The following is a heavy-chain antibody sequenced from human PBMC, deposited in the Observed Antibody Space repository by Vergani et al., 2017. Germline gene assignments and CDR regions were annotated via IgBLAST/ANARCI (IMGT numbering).Heavy chain of an antibody. Sequence: QVQLVESGGGVVQPGRSLRLSCAASGFTFSSYGMHWVRQAQGKGLEWLAVISYDGSNKYYADSVKGRFTISRDNSKNTLYLQMNSLRAEDTAVYYCAKGQSLYYDVWSGYPYWGQGTLVTVSS. CDR1: GFTFSSYG. CDR2: ISYDGSNK. CDR3: AKGQSLYYDVWSGYPY. J-gene: IGHJ4*02. D-gene: IGHD3-3*01. V-gene: IGHV3-30*18.